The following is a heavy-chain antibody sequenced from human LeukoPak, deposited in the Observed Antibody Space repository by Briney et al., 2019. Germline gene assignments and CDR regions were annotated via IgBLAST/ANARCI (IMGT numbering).Heavy chain of an antibody. J-gene: IGHJ5*02. CDR3: ARVLIDSSGWYHGVS. D-gene: IGHD6-19*01. Sequence: PGGSLRLSCAAHGFTFSSYAMSRVRQAPGKGLEWIGLIQYNGNTNYNPSLKSRVTISVDTSNSDFSLNVRSVSAADTAVYYCARVLIDSSGWYHGVSWGQGTLGTVSS. CDR2: IQYNGNT. CDR1: GFTFSSYA. V-gene: IGHV4-59*01.